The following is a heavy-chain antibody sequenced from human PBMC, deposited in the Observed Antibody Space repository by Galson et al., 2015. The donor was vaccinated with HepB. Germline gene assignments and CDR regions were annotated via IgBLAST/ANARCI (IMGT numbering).Heavy chain of an antibody. Sequence: SLRLSCAASGFTLSRYGLHWVRQAPGKGLEWVAVMSYDGSYKYYGDSVKGRFTISRDNSKNTLYLQMDSLRTEDTAVYYCAKDLLVGIPMSNANPGLYYYGLDIWGQWTMVTVSS. J-gene: IGHJ6*02. CDR3: AKDLLVGIPMSNANPGLYYYGLDI. CDR1: GFTLSRYG. CDR2: MSYDGSYK. V-gene: IGHV3-30*18. D-gene: IGHD1-14*01.